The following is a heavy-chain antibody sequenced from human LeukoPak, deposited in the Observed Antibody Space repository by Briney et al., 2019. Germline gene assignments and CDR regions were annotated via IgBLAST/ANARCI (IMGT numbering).Heavy chain of an antibody. CDR3: ARDRVEMATIDYYGMDV. CDR1: GFTFSDYC. Sequence: GGSLRLSCAASGFTFSDYCMSWIRQAPGKGLEWVSYISSSGSTIYYADSVKGRFTISRDNAKNSLYLQMNSLRAEDTAVYYCARDRVEMATIDYYGMDVWGQGTTVTVSS. CDR2: ISSSGSTI. D-gene: IGHD5-24*01. V-gene: IGHV3-11*01. J-gene: IGHJ6*02.